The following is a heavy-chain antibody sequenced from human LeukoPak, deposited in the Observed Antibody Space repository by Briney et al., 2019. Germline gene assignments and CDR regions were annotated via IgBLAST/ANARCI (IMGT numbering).Heavy chain of an antibody. Sequence: GVSLRLSCAASGFTFSSYEMNWVRQAPGKGLEWFSYISSSGSTIYYADSVKGRFTISRDNAKISLYLQMNSLRAEDTAVYYCATLSTRIAVAGGYNWFDPWGQGTLVTVSS. V-gene: IGHV3-48*03. CDR1: GFTFSSYE. D-gene: IGHD6-19*01. CDR3: ATLSTRIAVAGGYNWFDP. J-gene: IGHJ5*02. CDR2: ISSSGSTI.